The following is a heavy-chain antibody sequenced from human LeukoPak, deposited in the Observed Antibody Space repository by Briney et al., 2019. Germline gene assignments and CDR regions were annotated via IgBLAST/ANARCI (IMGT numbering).Heavy chain of an antibody. CDR2: IYPGDSDT. J-gene: IGHJ4*02. CDR1: GYSFSNYW. Sequence: GESLKISCKGSGYSFSNYWIGWVRQMPGKGLEWMGIIYPGDSDTRYSPSFQGQVTISADKSISTAYLQWSSLKASDTAMCYCARQRNYDILTGQWCFDYWGQGTLVTVSS. V-gene: IGHV5-51*01. CDR3: ARQRNYDILTGQWCFDY. D-gene: IGHD3-9*01.